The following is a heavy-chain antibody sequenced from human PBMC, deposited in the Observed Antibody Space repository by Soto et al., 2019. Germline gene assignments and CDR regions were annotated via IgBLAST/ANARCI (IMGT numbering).Heavy chain of an antibody. CDR3: ARETRTILGVATEWGV. Sequence: GASVKVSCKVSGYTLTELSMHWVRQAPGQGLEWLGWISSSNGHTNYAQKFQGRVTMTTDTSTSTAYREMRSLTSDDTDVYYCARETRTILGVATEWGVWGQGTPVTVSS. V-gene: IGHV1-18*01. CDR1: GYTLTELS. CDR2: ISSSNGHT. J-gene: IGHJ6*02. D-gene: IGHD3-3*02.